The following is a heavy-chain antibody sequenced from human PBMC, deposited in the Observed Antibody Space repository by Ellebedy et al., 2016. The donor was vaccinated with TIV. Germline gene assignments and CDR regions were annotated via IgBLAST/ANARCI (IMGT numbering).Heavy chain of an antibody. V-gene: IGHV4-59*01. CDR2: IYYSGST. D-gene: IGHD1-14*01. CDR3: SRADNPRYFYGMDV. Sequence: MPSETLSLTCPAPGGSISSYYWSWIWQPPGKGLEWIGYIYYSGSTNYNPSLKSRVTISLDTSKNQFSLNLSSVTAADTAMYYCSRADNPRYFYGMDVWGQGTTVTVSS. J-gene: IGHJ6*02. CDR1: GGSISSYY.